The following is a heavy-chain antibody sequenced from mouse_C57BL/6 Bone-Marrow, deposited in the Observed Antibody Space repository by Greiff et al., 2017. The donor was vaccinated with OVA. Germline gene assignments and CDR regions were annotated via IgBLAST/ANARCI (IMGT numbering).Heavy chain of an antibody. CDR3: AREVYYYGSSPWYFDV. CDR1: GYSITSGYY. Sequence: VQLQQSGPGLVKPSQSLSLTCSVTGYSITSGYYWNWIRQFPGNKLEWMGYISYDGSNNYKPSLKNRISITRDTSKNQFFLKLNSVTTEDTATYYCAREVYYYGSSPWYFDVWGTGTTVTVSS. CDR2: ISYDGSN. V-gene: IGHV3-6*01. D-gene: IGHD1-1*01. J-gene: IGHJ1*03.